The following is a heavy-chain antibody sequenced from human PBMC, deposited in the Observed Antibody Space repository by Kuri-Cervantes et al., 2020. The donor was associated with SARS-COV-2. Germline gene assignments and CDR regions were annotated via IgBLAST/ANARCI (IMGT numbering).Heavy chain of an antibody. CDR3: ARMGEPYYMDV. V-gene: IGHV3-64*01. Sequence: GESLEISCAASGFTFSSYAMHLVRQAPGKGLEYVSAISSNGGSTYFANSVKGRFTISRDNSKNTLYLQMGSLRAEDMAVYYCARMGEPYYMDVWGKGTTVTVSS. CDR1: GFTFSSYA. D-gene: IGHD3-16*01. CDR2: ISSNGGST. J-gene: IGHJ6*03.